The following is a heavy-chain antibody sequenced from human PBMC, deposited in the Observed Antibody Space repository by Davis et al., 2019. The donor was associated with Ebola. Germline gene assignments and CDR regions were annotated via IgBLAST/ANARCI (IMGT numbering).Heavy chain of an antibody. D-gene: IGHD3-22*01. CDR1: GFTFTSYS. V-gene: IGHV3-21*04. J-gene: IGHJ4*02. Sequence: PGGSLRLSCAASGFTFTSYSMNWVRQAPGKGLEWVSFITSSSSYIYYADSVKGRFTISRDNAKNSLYLQMSSLRAEDTAVYYCARSSYDSSGYYLPPQYYFDYWGQGTLVTVSS. CDR3: ARSSYDSSGYYLPPQYYFDY. CDR2: ITSSSSYI.